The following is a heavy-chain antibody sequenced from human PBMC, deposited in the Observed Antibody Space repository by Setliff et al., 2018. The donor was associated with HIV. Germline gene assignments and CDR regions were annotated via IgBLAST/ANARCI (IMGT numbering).Heavy chain of an antibody. CDR1: GDSVTSENYY. CDR3: ARSAVVVPADYNFWSGYPTAHAFDI. J-gene: IGHJ3*02. Sequence: SETLSLTCTVSGDSVTSENYYWSWFRQPPGKGLEWIGYIYYSGSTNYNPSLKSRVTISVDTSKNQFSLKLSSVTAADTAVYYCARSAVVVPADYNFWSGYPTAHAFDIWGQGTMVTVSS. CDR2: IYYSGST. D-gene: IGHD3-3*01. V-gene: IGHV4-61*01.